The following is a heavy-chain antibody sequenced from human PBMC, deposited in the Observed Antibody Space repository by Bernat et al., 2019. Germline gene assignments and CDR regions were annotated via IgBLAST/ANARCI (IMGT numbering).Heavy chain of an antibody. CDR1: GFSLSTSGMC. CDR3: ARQDGAARIFDY. Sequence: QVTLRESGPALVKPTQTLTLTCTFSGFSLSTSGMCVSWIRQPPGKALEWLALIDWDDDKCYSTSLKTRLTISKDTSKNQVVLTMTNMDPVDTATYYCARQDGAARIFDYWGQGTLVTVSS. V-gene: IGHV2-70*01. CDR2: IDWDDDK. D-gene: IGHD6-6*01. J-gene: IGHJ4*02.